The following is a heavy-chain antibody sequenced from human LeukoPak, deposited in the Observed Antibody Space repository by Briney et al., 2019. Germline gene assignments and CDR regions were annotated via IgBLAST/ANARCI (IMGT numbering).Heavy chain of an antibody. J-gene: IGHJ5*02. CDR2: ISSSSSYI. Sequence: PGGSLRLSCAASGFTFSSYSMNWVRQAPGKGLEWVSSISSSSSYIYYADSVKGRFPISRDNAKNSLYLQMNSLRAEDTAVYYCAREFDCGTRDCLRTWLGWFDPWGQGTLVTVSS. CDR1: GFTFSSYS. V-gene: IGHV3-21*01. D-gene: IGHD3-9*01. CDR3: AREFDCGTRDCLRTWLGWFDP.